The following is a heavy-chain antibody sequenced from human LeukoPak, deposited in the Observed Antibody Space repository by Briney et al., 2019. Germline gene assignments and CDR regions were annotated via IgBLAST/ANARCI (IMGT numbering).Heavy chain of an antibody. Sequence: GASVKVSCKASGYTFTIYGISWVRQAPGQGLEWMGWISAYNGNTNYAQKLQGRVTMTTDTSTSTAYMELRSLRADDTAVYYCAREGASSSWYYFDYWGQGTLVTVSS. CDR1: GYTFTIYG. D-gene: IGHD6-13*01. V-gene: IGHV1-18*01. CDR2: ISAYNGNT. CDR3: AREGASSSWYYFDY. J-gene: IGHJ4*02.